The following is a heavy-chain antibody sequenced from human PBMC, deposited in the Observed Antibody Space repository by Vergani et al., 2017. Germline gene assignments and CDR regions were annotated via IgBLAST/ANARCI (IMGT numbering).Heavy chain of an antibody. CDR1: GSTVSGNY. J-gene: IGHJ5*02. CDR2: IYSGDET. CDR3: ARGNYCGSGNYVDP. D-gene: IGHD3-10*01. V-gene: IGHV3-66*02. Sequence: ELQLVESGGGLVQPGGSLRLSCAASGSTVSGNYMTWVCQAPGKGLECVSHIYSGDETYYADSVKGRVTISRDTYKNTLHLQINNLRVEDTAEYYCARGNYCGSGNYVDPWGQGTLVTVSS.